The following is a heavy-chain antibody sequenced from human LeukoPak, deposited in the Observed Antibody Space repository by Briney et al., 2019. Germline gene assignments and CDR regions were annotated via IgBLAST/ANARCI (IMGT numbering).Heavy chain of an antibody. V-gene: IGHV3-21*01. J-gene: IGHJ6*02. CDR1: GFTFSSYS. D-gene: IGHD2-2*01. CDR3: ARGGRGIVVVPAAIFKDSYYYYYGMDV. Sequence: GGSLRLSCAASGFTFSSYSMNWVRQAPGKGLEWVSSISSSSSYIYYADSVKGRFTISRDNAKNSLYLQMNSLRAEDTAVYYCARGGRGIVVVPAAIFKDSYYYYYGMDVWGQGTTVTVSS. CDR2: ISSSSSYI.